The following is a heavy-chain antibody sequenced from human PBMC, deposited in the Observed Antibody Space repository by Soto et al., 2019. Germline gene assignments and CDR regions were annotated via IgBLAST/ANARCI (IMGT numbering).Heavy chain of an antibody. CDR1: GYTFTHYY. J-gene: IGHJ4*02. D-gene: IGHD5-18*01. CDR3: ATAVNSAMAFDY. V-gene: IGHV1-46*01. Sequence: QVQLVQSGAEVQKPGASVKVSCKASGYTFTHYYIHWVRQAPGQGLEWMGIINPNGGSTTYAQKFRAGFTMTRDTTKSTVYRELSSLRSEDSVVYYCATAVNSAMAFDYWGQGTLVTVSS. CDR2: INPNGGST.